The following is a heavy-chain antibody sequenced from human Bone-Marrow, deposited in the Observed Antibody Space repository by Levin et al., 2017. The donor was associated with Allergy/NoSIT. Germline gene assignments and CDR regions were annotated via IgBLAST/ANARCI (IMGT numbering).Heavy chain of an antibody. CDR3: ARDQVAAAGICWFDP. D-gene: IGHD6-13*01. V-gene: IGHV3-30*04. J-gene: IGHJ5*02. Sequence: GGSLRLSCAASGFTFSSYAMHWVRQAPGKGLEWVAVISYDGSNKYYADSVKGRFTISRDNSKNTLYLQMNSLRAEDTAVYYCARDQVAAAGICWFDPWGQGTLVTVSS. CDR2: ISYDGSNK. CDR1: GFTFSSYA.